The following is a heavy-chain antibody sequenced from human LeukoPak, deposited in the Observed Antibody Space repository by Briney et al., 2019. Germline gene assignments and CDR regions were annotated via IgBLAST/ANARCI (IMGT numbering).Heavy chain of an antibody. D-gene: IGHD2-21*01. V-gene: IGHV3-74*01. CDR1: GFTFSNYW. CDR3: ARGLVGLYYYYYYMDV. J-gene: IGHJ6*03. CDR2: INTDGSSI. Sequence: GGSLRLSCAVSGFTFSNYWMYWVRQGPGKGLVWVSRINTDGSSITYADSVKGRFTISRDNAKNTVHLQMNSLRAEDTAVYYCARGLVGLYYYYYYMDVWGKGTTVTVSS.